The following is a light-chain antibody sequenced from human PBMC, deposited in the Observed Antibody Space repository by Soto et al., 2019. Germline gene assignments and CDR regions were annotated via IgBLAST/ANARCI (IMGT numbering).Light chain of an antibody. J-gene: IGKJ4*01. CDR3: IKYISAART. CDR1: QGSSNN. V-gene: IGKV1-27*01. CDR2: AAS. Sequence: IQMTQYPSSLSASVGDRVTITCRASQGSSNNLAWYQQKPGKVPKLLIYAASTLQSGVPYGFSGSGTGTDVTLTISSLQPEDGATYYGIKYISAARTFGGGTNVEIK.